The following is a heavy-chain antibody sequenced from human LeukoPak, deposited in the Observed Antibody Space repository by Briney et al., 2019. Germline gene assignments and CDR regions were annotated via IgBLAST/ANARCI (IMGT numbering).Heavy chain of an antibody. CDR3: VRDSVPAAVSWFDP. CDR2: IYYSGST. J-gene: IGHJ5*02. CDR1: GGSISSYY. V-gene: IGHV4-59*12. D-gene: IGHD6-13*01. Sequence: SETLSLTCTVSGGSISSYYWSWIRQPPGKGLEWIGYIYYSGSTNYNPSLKSRVTISVDTSKNQFSLKLSSVTAADTAVYYCVRDSVPAAVSWFDPWGQGTLVTVSS.